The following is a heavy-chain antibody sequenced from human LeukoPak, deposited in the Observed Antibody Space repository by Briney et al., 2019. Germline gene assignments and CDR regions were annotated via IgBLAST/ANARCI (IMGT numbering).Heavy chain of an antibody. CDR1: GGSISSYY. Sequence: PSETLSLTCTVSGGSISSYYWSWLRQPPGKGLEWIGYIYYSGSTNYNPSLKSRVTISVDTSKNQFSLKLSSVTAADTAVYYCASYASSGTSGYWGQGTLVTVSS. V-gene: IGHV4-59*01. D-gene: IGHD3-22*01. CDR2: IYYSGST. J-gene: IGHJ4*02. CDR3: ASYASSGTSGY.